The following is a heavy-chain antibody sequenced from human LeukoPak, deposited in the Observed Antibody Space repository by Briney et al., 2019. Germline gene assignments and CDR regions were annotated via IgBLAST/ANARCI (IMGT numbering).Heavy chain of an antibody. D-gene: IGHD1-26*01. Sequence: PGRSLRLSCAASGFTFSSYGMHWVRQAPGKGLEWVAVIWYDGSNKYYADSVKGRFTISRDNSKNTLYLQMNSLRAEDTAVYYCARDSGSYYADYWGRGTLVTVSS. CDR1: GFTFSSYG. J-gene: IGHJ4*02. V-gene: IGHV3-33*01. CDR3: ARDSGSYYADY. CDR2: IWYDGSNK.